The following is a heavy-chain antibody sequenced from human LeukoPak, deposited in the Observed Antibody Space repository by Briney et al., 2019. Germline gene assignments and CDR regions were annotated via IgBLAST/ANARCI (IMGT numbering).Heavy chain of an antibody. CDR1: GVSVSTSH. D-gene: IGHD1-14*01. CDR2: MSSDGTT. J-gene: IGHJ3*01. CDR3: ARDLVPEF. V-gene: IGHV3-53*01. Sequence: GGSLRLSCAVSGVSVSTSHMNWVRQAPGKGLECVSVMSSDGTTLYTDSVKGRFTISRDNSKNTLYLQMNRLRVEDTALYYCARDLVPEFWGQGTMVTVSS.